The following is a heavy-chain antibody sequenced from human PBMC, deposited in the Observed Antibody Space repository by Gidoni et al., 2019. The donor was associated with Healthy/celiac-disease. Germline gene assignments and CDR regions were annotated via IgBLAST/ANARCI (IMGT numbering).Heavy chain of an antibody. CDR1: GGSISSYY. Sequence: QVQLQESGPGLVKPAETLSLTCTVSGGSISSYYWSWIRQPPGKGLEWIGYIYYSGSTNYNPSLKSRVTISVDTSKNQFSLRLSSVTAADTAVYYCARGGRAKDYYSYSGMDVWGQGTTVTVSS. CDR3: ARGGRAKDYYSYSGMDV. J-gene: IGHJ6*02. V-gene: IGHV4-59*01. CDR2: IYYSGST.